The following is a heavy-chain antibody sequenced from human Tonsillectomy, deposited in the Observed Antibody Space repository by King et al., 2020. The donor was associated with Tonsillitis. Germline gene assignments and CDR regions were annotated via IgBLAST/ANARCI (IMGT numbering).Heavy chain of an antibody. D-gene: IGHD3-16*02. Sequence: VQLVESGGGLVQSGGSLRISCVGSGFTFNNHWKHWVRQAPGKGLVWVSRIRGDGGDTNYADSVNGRFTISRDNAKNTLYLQMHSLRVEDTGVYYCAKDEILGAGSCRSWGQGTLVTVSS. J-gene: IGHJ4*02. CDR1: GFTFNNHW. V-gene: IGHV3-74*01. CDR3: AKDEILGAGSCRS. CDR2: IRGDGGDT.